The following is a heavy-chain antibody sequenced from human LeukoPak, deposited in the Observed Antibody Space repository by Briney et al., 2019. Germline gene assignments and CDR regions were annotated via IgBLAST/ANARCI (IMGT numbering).Heavy chain of an antibody. V-gene: IGHV3-23*01. CDR3: AKGGVATMRDGYNYYYYYMEV. CDR1: GFTFSSYG. Sequence: GGSLRLSCAASGFTFSSYGMSWVRQAPGKGLQWVSLISGSGGHTYYGDSVKGRFTISRDNSKNTVYLQMSSLRAEDTAIYYCAKGGVATMRDGYNYYYYYMEVWGRGTTVTVSS. J-gene: IGHJ6*03. D-gene: IGHD5-24*01. CDR2: ISGSGGHT.